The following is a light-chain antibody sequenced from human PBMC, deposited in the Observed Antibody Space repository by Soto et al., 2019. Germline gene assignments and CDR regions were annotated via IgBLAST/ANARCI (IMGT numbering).Light chain of an antibody. CDR1: QSLLHSNGYNY. J-gene: IGKJ1*01. V-gene: IGKV2-28*01. Sequence: DLVMTQSPLSLPVTPGEPASISCRSSQSLLHSNGYNYLDWYQHKPGQAPRLLIYLASNRAAGVPARFSGSGSGTDFTLTISDVEPEDFAVYYCHQRQSWPRTFGQGTKVDIK. CDR3: HQRQSWPRT. CDR2: LAS.